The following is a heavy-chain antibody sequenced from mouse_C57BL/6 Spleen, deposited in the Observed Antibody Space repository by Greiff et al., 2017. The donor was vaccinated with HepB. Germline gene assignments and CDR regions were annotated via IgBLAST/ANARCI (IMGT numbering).Heavy chain of an antibody. Sequence: VQLVESGPGLVQPSQSLSITCTVSGFSLTSYGVHWVRQSPGKGLEWLGVIWSGGSTDYNAAFISRLSISKDNSKSQVFFKMNSLQADDTAIYYCARNPLYYYGSSSGYAMDYWGQGTSVTVSS. CDR2: IWSGGST. CDR1: GFSLTSYG. V-gene: IGHV2-2*01. CDR3: ARNPLYYYGSSSGYAMDY. J-gene: IGHJ4*01. D-gene: IGHD1-1*01.